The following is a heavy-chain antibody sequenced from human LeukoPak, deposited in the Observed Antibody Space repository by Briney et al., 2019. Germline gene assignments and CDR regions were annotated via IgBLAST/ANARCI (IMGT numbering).Heavy chain of an antibody. Sequence: PSETLSLTCAVSGYSISSGYYWGWIRQPPGKGLEWIGSIYHSGSTYYNPSLKSRVTISVDTSKNQFSLKLSSVTAADTAVYYCARRIWEVPSPFDPWGQGNLVTVSS. D-gene: IGHD2-2*01. V-gene: IGHV4-38-2*01. J-gene: IGHJ5*02. CDR3: ARRIWEVPSPFDP. CDR2: IYHSGST. CDR1: GYSISSGYY.